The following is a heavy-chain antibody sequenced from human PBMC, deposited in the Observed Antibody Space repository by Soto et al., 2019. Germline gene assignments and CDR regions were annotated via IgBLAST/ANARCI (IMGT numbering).Heavy chain of an antibody. V-gene: IGHV1-3*05. CDR3: AIDEGWYGWNFDY. J-gene: IGHJ4*02. CDR2: INAGNGNT. CDR1: GYTFTSYA. D-gene: IGHD3-10*01. Sequence: QVQLVQSGAEEKKPGASVKVSCKASGYTFTSYAMHWVRQAPGQRLEWMGWINAGNGNTKYSQKFQGRVTITRDTSASKAYRELSSLRSEDKAVYYCAIDEGWYGWNFDYWGQGTLVTVSS.